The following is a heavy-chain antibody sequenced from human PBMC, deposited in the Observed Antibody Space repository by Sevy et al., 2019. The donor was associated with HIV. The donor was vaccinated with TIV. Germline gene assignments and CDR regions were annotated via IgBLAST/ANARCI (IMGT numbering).Heavy chain of an antibody. CDR2: INQDGSTQ. Sequence: GGSLRLSCAASGFTLNAYWMHWVRQAPGKVLEWLANINQDGSTQYYAASVKGRFTISRDNAKNLVYLQMNTMRPEDTGLYYCARAIAAAAGFWGQGTLVTVSS. J-gene: IGHJ4*02. V-gene: IGHV3-7*01. CDR1: GFTLNAYW. CDR3: ARAIAAAAGF. D-gene: IGHD6-13*01.